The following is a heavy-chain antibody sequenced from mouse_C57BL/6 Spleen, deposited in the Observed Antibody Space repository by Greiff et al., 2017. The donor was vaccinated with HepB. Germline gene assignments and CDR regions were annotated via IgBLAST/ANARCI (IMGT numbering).Heavy chain of an antibody. CDR2: IRNKANGYTT. D-gene: IGHD1-1*01. V-gene: IGHV7-3*01. Sequence: EVQGVESGGGLVQPGGSLSLSCAASGFTFTDYYMSWVRQPPGKALEWLGFIRNKANGYTTEYSESVKGRFTISRDNSQRILYLQMNALIAEDSATYYCAKFLQLPLDCWGQGTTLTVSS. CDR1: GFTFTDYY. CDR3: AKFLQLPLDC. J-gene: IGHJ2*01.